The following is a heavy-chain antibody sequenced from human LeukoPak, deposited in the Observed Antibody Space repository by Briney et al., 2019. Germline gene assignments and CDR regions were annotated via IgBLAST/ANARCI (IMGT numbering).Heavy chain of an antibody. CDR2: ISSTSTYI. J-gene: IGHJ4*02. CDR3: ARDGDSYGYIF. V-gene: IGHV3-21*01. D-gene: IGHD5-18*01. CDR1: GFTFTTSS. Sequence: PGGSLRLSCTASGFTFTTSSINWVRQAPGKGLEWVSSISSTSTYIYYADSVKGRFTISRDNAKNSLYLQMNSLRAEDTAVYYCARDGDSYGYIFWGQGTLVTVSS.